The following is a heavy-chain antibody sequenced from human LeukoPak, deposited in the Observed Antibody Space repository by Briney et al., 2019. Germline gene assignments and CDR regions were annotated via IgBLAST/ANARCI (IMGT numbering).Heavy chain of an antibody. J-gene: IGHJ5*02. Sequence: SSETLSLTCAVYGGSFSGYYWSWIRQPPGKGLEWIGEINHSGSTNYNPSLKSRVTISVDTSKNQFSLKLSSVTAADTAVYYCARRSRVNRPSTIYGSGGYYNAVWFDPWGQGTLVTVSS. CDR2: INHSGST. CDR1: GGSFSGYY. D-gene: IGHD3-10*01. V-gene: IGHV4-34*01. CDR3: ARRSRVNRPSTIYGSGGYYNAVWFDP.